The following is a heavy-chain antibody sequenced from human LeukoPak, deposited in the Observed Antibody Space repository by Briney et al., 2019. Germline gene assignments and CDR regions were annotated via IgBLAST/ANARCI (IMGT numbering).Heavy chain of an antibody. Sequence: PSETLSLTCTVSGGSISSYYWSWIRQPPGKGLEWIGYIYYSGSTNYSPSLKSRVTMSVDTSKNQFSLKLSSVTAADTAVYYCARDNRRYSSSWYNWFDPWGQGTLVTVSS. V-gene: IGHV4-59*12. J-gene: IGHJ5*02. CDR1: GGSISSYY. CDR3: ARDNRRYSSSWYNWFDP. D-gene: IGHD6-13*01. CDR2: IYYSGST.